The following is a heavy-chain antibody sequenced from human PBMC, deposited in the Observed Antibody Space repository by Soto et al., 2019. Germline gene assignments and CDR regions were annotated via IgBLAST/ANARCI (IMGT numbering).Heavy chain of an antibody. CDR3: AKDLRFGRLNAVSPGP. CDR2: TTASGYTA. D-gene: IGHD2-15*01. CDR1: GFTFSSSA. J-gene: IGHJ5*02. Sequence: LRLSCAASGFTFSSSAMSWVRQAPGKGLEWVSATTASGYTADYADSVKGRFTISRDNSKNTLYLQMNSLSAEDTATYYCAKDLRFGRLNAVSPGPWGQGTLVTVSS. V-gene: IGHV3-23*01.